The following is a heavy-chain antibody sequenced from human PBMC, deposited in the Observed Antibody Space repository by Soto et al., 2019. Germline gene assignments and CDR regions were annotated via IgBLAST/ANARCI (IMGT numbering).Heavy chain of an antibody. Sequence: ESLRLSCAASGFTFSNSWMHWVRQVSGNGLEWVSRINADGTSTSYADSMKGRFTISRDNAKNTLYLHVNSLRAEDTAVYYCVKVLSRGGGVPRFYFDSWGQGALVTVSS. CDR3: VKVLSRGGGVPRFYFDS. CDR2: INADGTST. J-gene: IGHJ4*02. CDR1: GFTFSNSW. V-gene: IGHV3-74*01. D-gene: IGHD2-2*01.